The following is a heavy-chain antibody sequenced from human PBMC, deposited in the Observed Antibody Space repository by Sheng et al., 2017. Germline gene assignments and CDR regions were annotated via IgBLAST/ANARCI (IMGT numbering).Heavy chain of an antibody. D-gene: IGHD6-13*01. Sequence: QVQLQQWGAGLLKPSETLSLTCAVYGGSFSGYYWSWIRQPPGKGLEWIGEINHSGSTNYNPSLKSRVTISVDTSKNQFSLKLSSVTAADTAVYYCARRHISSSWGWFDPWGQGNPWSPSPQ. CDR2: INHSGST. CDR1: GGSFSGYY. V-gene: IGHV4-34*01. CDR3: ARRHISSSWGWFDP. J-gene: IGHJ5*02.